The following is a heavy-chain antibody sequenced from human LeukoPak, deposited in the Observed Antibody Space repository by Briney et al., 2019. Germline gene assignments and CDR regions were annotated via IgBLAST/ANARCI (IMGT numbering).Heavy chain of an antibody. CDR1: GGTFSSYA. J-gene: IGHJ4*02. D-gene: IGHD3-16*01. V-gene: IGHV3-15*01. CDR2: IKSKTDGGTT. Sequence: SCKASGGTFSSYAISWVRQAPGKGLEWVGRIKSKTDGGTTDYAAPVKGRFTISRDDSKNTLYLQMNSLKTEDTAVYYCTTDRGIRFDYWGQGTLVTVSS. CDR3: TTDRGIRFDY.